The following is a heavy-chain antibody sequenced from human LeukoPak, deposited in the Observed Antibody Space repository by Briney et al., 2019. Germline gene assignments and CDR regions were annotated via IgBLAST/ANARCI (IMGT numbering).Heavy chain of an antibody. D-gene: IGHD4-23*01. Sequence: SVKVSCKASGYTFTRYYIHWVRQAPGQGLEWMGIINPSGGSATYAQKFQGRVTMTTDTSTNTVYMELSSLSSADTAVYYCARDRDYGGNSIYFDYWGPGTLVTVSS. CDR1: GYTFTRYY. V-gene: IGHV1-46*01. CDR3: ARDRDYGGNSIYFDY. J-gene: IGHJ4*02. CDR2: INPSGGSA.